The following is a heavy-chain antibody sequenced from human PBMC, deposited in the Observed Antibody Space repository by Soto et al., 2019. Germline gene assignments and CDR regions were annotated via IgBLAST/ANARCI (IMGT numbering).Heavy chain of an antibody. CDR1: GFTFSSYA. D-gene: IGHD3-3*01. J-gene: IGHJ4*02. V-gene: IGHV3-23*01. CDR2: ISGSGGST. CDR3: AKNYDFWSGSQYFDY. Sequence: PGGSLRLSCAASGFTFSSYAMSWVRQALGKGLEWVSAISGSGGSTYYADSVKGRFTISRDNSKNTLYLQMNSLRAEDTAVYYCAKNYDFWSGSQYFDYWGQGTLVTVSS.